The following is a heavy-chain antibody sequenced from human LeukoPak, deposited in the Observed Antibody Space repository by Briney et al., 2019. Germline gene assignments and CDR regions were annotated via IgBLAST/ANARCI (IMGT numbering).Heavy chain of an antibody. CDR1: GYTFTSYS. V-gene: IGHV1-46*01. CDR3: ARAVPGFYYYGMDV. CDR2: IDPSGGST. Sequence: ASVKVSCKAPGYTFTSYSMHWVRQAPGQGLEWMGIIDPSGGSTRFEQRFQGRVTMTRDTSTSTVYMDLSSLRSEDTAVYYCARAVPGFYYYGMDVWGQGTTVTVSS. D-gene: IGHD4-17*01. J-gene: IGHJ6*02.